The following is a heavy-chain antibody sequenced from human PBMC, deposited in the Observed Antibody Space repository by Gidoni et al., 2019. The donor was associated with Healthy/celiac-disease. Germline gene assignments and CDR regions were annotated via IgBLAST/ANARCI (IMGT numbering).Heavy chain of an antibody. CDR2: ISAYNGNT. D-gene: IGHD3-22*01. CDR3: ARIEEGYSDGSGYQRYNWFDP. V-gene: IGHV1-18*01. J-gene: IGHJ5*02. Sequence: GQGLEWMGWISAYNGNTNYAQKLQSRVTMTTDTSTSTAYMELRSLSSDDTAVYYCARIEEGYSDGSGYQRYNWFDPWGQGTLVTVSS.